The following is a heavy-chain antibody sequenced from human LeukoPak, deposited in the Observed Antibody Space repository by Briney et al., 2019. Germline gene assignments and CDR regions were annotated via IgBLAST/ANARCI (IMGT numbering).Heavy chain of an antibody. V-gene: IGHV3-74*01. CDR2: IRSDGSDT. J-gene: IGHJ6*03. CDR3: AKDRCSNGVGCYYYYMDV. CDR1: GFTFSDTW. Sequence: PGGSLRLSCAASGFTFSDTWMHWVRQAPGEGLVWVSRIRSDGSDTRYAESVKGRFTISRDNAKNTLYLQMNSLRAEDTAVYYCAKDRCSNGVGCYYYYMDVWGKGTTVTISS. D-gene: IGHD2-8*01.